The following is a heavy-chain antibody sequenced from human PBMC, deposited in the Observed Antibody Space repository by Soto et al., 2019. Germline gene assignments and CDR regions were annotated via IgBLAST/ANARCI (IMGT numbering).Heavy chain of an antibody. CDR2: INPNSGGT. CDR1: GYTFTGYY. Sequence: ASVKVSCKASGYTFTGYYMHWVRQAPGQGLEWMGWINPNSGGTNYAQKFQGWVTMTRDTSISTAYMELSRLRSDDTAVYYCARGGDVLLWFGEKKLVDYWGQGTLVTVSS. J-gene: IGHJ4*02. CDR3: ARGGDVLLWFGEKKLVDY. V-gene: IGHV1-2*04. D-gene: IGHD3-10*01.